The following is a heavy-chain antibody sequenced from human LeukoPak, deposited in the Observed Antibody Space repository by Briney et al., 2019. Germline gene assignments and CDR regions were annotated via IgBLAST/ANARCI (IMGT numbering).Heavy chain of an antibody. D-gene: IGHD3-9*01. CDR2: ISDSGGGT. Sequence: GGSLRLSCVASGFTFRNYAINWVRLAPGKGLEWVSTISDSGGGTYYADSVKGRFTISRDNSRDTVSMHMDSLRAEDTAIYYCAKDVRTGYSFDIWGQGTMITVSS. J-gene: IGHJ3*02. CDR1: GFTFRNYA. CDR3: AKDVRTGYSFDI. V-gene: IGHV3-23*01.